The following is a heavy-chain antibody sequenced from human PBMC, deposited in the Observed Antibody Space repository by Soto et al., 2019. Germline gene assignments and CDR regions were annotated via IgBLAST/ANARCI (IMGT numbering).Heavy chain of an antibody. V-gene: IGHV5-51*01. CDR2: IYPGDSDT. D-gene: IGHD6-13*01. CDR3: ARRGIAAAGTVHYYYGMDV. CDR1: GYSFTSYW. Sequence: GESLKISCKGSGYSFTSYWIGWVRQMPGKGLEWMGIIYPGDSDTRYSPSFQGQVTISADKSIGTAYLQWSSLKALDTAMYYCARRGIAAAGTVHYYYGMDVWGQGTTVTVSS. J-gene: IGHJ6*02.